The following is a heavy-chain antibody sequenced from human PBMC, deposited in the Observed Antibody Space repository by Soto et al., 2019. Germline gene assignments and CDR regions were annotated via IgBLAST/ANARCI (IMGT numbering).Heavy chain of an antibody. CDR3: ARKGYDSSGYFLH. J-gene: IGHJ4*02. V-gene: IGHV3-53*01. D-gene: IGHD3-22*01. Sequence: GGSLRLSCAASGFTVSSNYMSWVRQAPGKGLEWVSVIYSGGSTYYADSVKGRFTISRDNSKNTLYLQMNSLRAEDTAVYYCARKGYDSSGYFLHWGQGTLVTVSS. CDR2: IYSGGST. CDR1: GFTVSSNY.